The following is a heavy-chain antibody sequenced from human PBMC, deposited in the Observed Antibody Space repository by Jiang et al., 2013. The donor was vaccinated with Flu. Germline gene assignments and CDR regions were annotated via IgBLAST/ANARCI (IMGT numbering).Heavy chain of an antibody. J-gene: IGHJ3*02. CDR3: ARQDPTGDSSGYYLDLQAFDI. V-gene: IGHV5-51*01. D-gene: IGHD3-22*01. CDR2: IYPGDSDT. CDR1: GYSFTSYW. Sequence: QLVESGAEVKKPGESLKISCKGSGYSFTSYWIGWVRQMPGKGLEWMGIIYPGDSDTRYSPSFQGQVTISADKSISTAYLQWSSLKASDTAMYYCARQDPTGDSSGYYLDLQAFDIWGQGTMVTVSS.